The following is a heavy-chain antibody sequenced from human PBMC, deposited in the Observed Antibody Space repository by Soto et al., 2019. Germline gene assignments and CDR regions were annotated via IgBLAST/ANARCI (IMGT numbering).Heavy chain of an antibody. D-gene: IGHD5-18*01. CDR2: ISYDGSLQ. CDR3: VSDRGYGHASVPYS. Sequence: QVQLVESGGGVVQPGRSLRLSCAASGFAFSSYGMHWVRQAPGTGLEWVAVISYDGSLQHYADSVKGRFTISRDNPKNMVLLQMSSLRAEDTAVYYCVSDRGYGHASVPYSWGQGTLVSVSS. J-gene: IGHJ4*02. V-gene: IGHV3-30*03. CDR1: GFAFSSYG.